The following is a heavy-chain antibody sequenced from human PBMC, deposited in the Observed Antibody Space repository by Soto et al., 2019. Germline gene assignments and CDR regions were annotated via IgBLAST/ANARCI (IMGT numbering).Heavy chain of an antibody. CDR1: GGSISSSNW. D-gene: IGHD2-15*01. Sequence: QVQLQESGPGLVKPSGTLSLTCAVSGGSISSSNWWSWVRQPPGKGLEWIGEIYHSGSTNYNPSLKSRVTISVDKSKNQFSLKLSSVTAADTAVYYCARDPMGTVVSLPSRLGGAFDIWGQGTMVTVSS. V-gene: IGHV4-4*02. J-gene: IGHJ3*02. CDR3: ARDPMGTVVSLPSRLGGAFDI. CDR2: IYHSGST.